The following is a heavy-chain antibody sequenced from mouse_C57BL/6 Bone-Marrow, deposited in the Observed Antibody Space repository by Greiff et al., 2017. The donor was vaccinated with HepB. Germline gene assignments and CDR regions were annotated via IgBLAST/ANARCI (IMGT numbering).Heavy chain of an antibody. V-gene: IGHV5-9-1*02. Sequence: DVMLVESGEGLVKPGGSLKLSCAASGFTFSSYAMSWVRQTPEKRLEWVAYISSGGDYIYYADTVKGRFTISRDNARNTLYLQMSSLKSEDTAMYYCTRVAYGSSYEGWFAYWGQGTLVTVSA. CDR3: TRVAYGSSYEGWFAY. J-gene: IGHJ3*01. CDR1: GFTFSSYA. CDR2: ISSGGDYI. D-gene: IGHD1-1*01.